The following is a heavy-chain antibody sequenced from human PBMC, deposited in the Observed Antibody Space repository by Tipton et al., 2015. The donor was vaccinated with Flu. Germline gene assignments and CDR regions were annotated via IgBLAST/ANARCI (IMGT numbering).Heavy chain of an antibody. CDR3: ARRIGSRAGAFDP. CDR1: GGSISSSSYY. Sequence: TLSLTCTVSGGSISSSSYYWGWIRQPPGKGLEWIGSIYYSGSTYYNPSLKSRVTISVDTSKNQFSLKLSSVTAADTAVYYCARRIGSRAGAFDPWGQGTLVTVSS. V-gene: IGHV4-39*01. J-gene: IGHJ5*02. CDR2: IYYSGST. D-gene: IGHD2-2*01.